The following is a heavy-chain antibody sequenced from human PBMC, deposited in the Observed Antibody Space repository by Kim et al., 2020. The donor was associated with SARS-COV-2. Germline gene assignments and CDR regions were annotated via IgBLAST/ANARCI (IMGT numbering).Heavy chain of an antibody. CDR3: AKRTSVGAWFLFDF. Sequence: ADSVKGRFTISRDIPKTTLYLQRDSLTADDPAVYYCAKRTSVGAWFLFDFWGQGTLVTVSS. V-gene: IGHV3-23*01. D-gene: IGHD6-19*01. J-gene: IGHJ4*02.